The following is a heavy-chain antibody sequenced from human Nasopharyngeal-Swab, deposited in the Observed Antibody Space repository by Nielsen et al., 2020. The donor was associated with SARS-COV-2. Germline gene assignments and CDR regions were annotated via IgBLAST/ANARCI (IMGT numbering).Heavy chain of an antibody. D-gene: IGHD3-22*01. CDR2: IWYGGSEK. Sequence: GESLKISCAASGFTFNNYGMHWVRQAPGKGLEWVAAIWYGGSEKHDADSVRGRFTISRDNPKNTLYLQMNSLRAEDTAIYYCGRDRYYDSSGFDYWGQGTLVSVSS. V-gene: IGHV3-33*01. CDR1: GFTFNNYG. CDR3: GRDRYYDSSGFDY. J-gene: IGHJ4*02.